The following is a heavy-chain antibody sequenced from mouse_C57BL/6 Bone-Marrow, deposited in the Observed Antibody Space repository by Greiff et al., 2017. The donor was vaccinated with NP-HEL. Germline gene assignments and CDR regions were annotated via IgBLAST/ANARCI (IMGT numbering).Heavy chain of an antibody. J-gene: IGHJ1*03. Sequence: VQLQQPGAELVKPGASVKLSCKASGYTFTSYWMHWVKQRPGQGLEWIGMIHPNSGSTNYNEKFKSKATLTVDKSSSTAYMQLSSLTSEDSAVYYCARSSYYGSSHWYFDVWGTGTTVTVSS. D-gene: IGHD1-1*01. CDR1: GYTFTSYW. CDR3: ARSSYYGSSHWYFDV. CDR2: IHPNSGST. V-gene: IGHV1-64*01.